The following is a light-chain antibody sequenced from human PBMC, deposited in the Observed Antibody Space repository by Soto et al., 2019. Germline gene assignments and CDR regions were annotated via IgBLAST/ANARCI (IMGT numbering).Light chain of an antibody. CDR3: QQYNNWPPWT. V-gene: IGKV3-15*01. CDR1: QSVSSN. CDR2: GAS. J-gene: IGKJ1*01. Sequence: EIVMTQSPAPLSVSPGERATLACRASQSVSSNLAWYQQKPGQAPRLLIYGASTRATGIPVRFSGSGSGTEFTLTISSLQSEDFAVYYCQQYNNWPPWTFGQGTKVEIK.